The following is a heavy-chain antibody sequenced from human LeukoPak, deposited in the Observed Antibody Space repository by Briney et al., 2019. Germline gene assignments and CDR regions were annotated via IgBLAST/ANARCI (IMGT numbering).Heavy chain of an antibody. CDR3: ASRNAAAYYFDY. Sequence: PSETLSLTCTVSGGSIGSGGYFWSWIRQHPGKGLEWIGYIYYSGSTYYNPSLKSRVIISVDTSKNQFSLKLASETAADTAVYYCASRNAAAYYFDYWGQGTLVTVSS. CDR2: IYYSGST. V-gene: IGHV4-31*03. J-gene: IGHJ4*02. CDR1: GGSIGSGGYF. D-gene: IGHD1-14*01.